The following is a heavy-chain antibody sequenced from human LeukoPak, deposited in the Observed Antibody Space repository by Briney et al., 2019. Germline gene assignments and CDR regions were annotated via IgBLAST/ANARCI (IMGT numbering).Heavy chain of an antibody. CDR3: ARRPGN. J-gene: IGHJ4*02. V-gene: IGHV3-53*01. CDR2: YSGGAI. Sequence: GGSLRLSCAASGFIFSNYGMSWVRQAPGKGLEWVSLYSGGAIRYADSVKGRFTISRDSSKNTLFLQMNDLTVEDTARYYCARRPGNWGQGILVAVSS. D-gene: IGHD1-14*01. CDR1: GFIFSNYG.